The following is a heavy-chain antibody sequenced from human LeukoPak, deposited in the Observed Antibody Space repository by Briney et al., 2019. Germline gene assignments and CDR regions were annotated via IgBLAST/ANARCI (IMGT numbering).Heavy chain of an antibody. J-gene: IGHJ4*02. CDR1: GFTFISYS. Sequence: GGSLRLSCAASGFTFISYSMNWVRQAPGKGQDWVSSISSGSSYMYFSDSLKGRFFISRDDAKNSLYLQMNSLRAEDTAVYYCARSGGSSRWYWDFDSWGQGTLVTVSS. CDR3: ARSGGSSRWYWDFDS. CDR2: ISSGSSYM. V-gene: IGHV3-21*01. D-gene: IGHD6-13*01.